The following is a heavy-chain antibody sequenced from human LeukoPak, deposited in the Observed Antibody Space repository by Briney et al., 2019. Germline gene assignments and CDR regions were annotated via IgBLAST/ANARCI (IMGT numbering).Heavy chain of an antibody. V-gene: IGHV3-11*05. CDR3: ARDRYDILTGYYDVWYFDY. D-gene: IGHD3-9*01. CDR1: GFTFSDYY. CDR2: ISSSSSYT. Sequence: PGGSLRLSCAASGFTFSDYYMSWIRHAPAKGLECVSYISSSSSYTNYADSVKGRFTISRDNAKNSLYLQMNSLRAEDTAVYYCARDRYDILTGYYDVWYFDYWGQGTLVTVSS. J-gene: IGHJ4*02.